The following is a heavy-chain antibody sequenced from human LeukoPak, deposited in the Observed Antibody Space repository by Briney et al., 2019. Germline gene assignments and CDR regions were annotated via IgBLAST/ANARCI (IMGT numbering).Heavy chain of an antibody. J-gene: IGHJ1*01. CDR3: ARESYDSSGYWYFQH. D-gene: IGHD3-22*01. CDR1: GCTFSSYA. CDR2: IIPIFGTA. V-gene: IGHV1-69*05. Sequence: GASVKVSCKASGCTFSSYAISWVRQAPGQGLEWMGGIIPIFGTANYAQKFQGRVTITTGESTSTAYMELSSLRSEDTAVYYCARESYDSSGYWYFQHWGQGTLVTVSS.